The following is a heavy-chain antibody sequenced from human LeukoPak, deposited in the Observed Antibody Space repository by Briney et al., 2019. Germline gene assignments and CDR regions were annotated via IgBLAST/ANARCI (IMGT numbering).Heavy chain of an antibody. J-gene: IGHJ6*02. CDR1: GYTFTSYG. CDR2: ISAYNGNT. Sequence: ASVKVSCKASGYTFTSYGISWVRQAPGQGREWMGWISAYNGNTNYAQKLQGRVTMTTDTSTSTAYMELRSLRSDDTAVYYCARQQWLVLYYYYGMNVWGQGTTVTVSS. V-gene: IGHV1-18*01. D-gene: IGHD6-19*01. CDR3: ARQQWLVLYYYYGMNV.